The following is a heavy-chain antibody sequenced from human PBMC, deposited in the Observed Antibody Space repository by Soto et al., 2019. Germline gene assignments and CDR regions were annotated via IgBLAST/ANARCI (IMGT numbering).Heavy chain of an antibody. D-gene: IGHD6-6*01. J-gene: IGHJ5*02. CDR1: GYSFTSYW. V-gene: IGHV5-51*01. Sequence: GESRKISCKGSGYSFTSYWIGWVRQMPGKGLEWMGIIYPGDSDTRYSPSFQGQVTISADKSISTAYLQWSSLKASDTAMYYCARRCSSSRDVANWFDPWGQGTLVTVSS. CDR3: ARRCSSSRDVANWFDP. CDR2: IYPGDSDT.